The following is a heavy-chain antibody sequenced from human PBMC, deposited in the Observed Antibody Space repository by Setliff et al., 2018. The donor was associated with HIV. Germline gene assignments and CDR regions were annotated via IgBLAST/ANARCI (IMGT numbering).Heavy chain of an antibody. D-gene: IGHD5-12*01. CDR2: IYYSGNT. Sequence: SETLSLTCTASGGSISSGGYYWSWIRQHPGKGLEWIGSIYYSGNTSYNPSLKSRITISVDTSKNQFSLNLSSVTAADTAVYYCARDRGGYQGYYYMDVWGKGTTVTVSS. CDR1: GGSISSGGYY. CDR3: ARDRGGYQGYYYMDV. J-gene: IGHJ6*03. V-gene: IGHV4-31*03.